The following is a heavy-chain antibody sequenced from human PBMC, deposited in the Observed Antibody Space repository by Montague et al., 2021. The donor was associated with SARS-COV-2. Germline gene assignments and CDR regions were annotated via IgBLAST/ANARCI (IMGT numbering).Heavy chain of an antibody. Sequence: CAISGDSVAVEKLTRNWEKHTPELQSQRHLVSRFLLERKNDYAVSVRGRVTINPDTSKNQFSLQLNSVTPEDTAIYYCTSGREGNYNVMDVWGQGTTVTVSS. CDR1: GDSVAVEKLT. CDR3: TSGREGNYNVMDV. D-gene: IGHD1-1*01. V-gene: IGHV6-1*01. J-gene: IGHJ6*02. CDR2: SRFLLERKN.